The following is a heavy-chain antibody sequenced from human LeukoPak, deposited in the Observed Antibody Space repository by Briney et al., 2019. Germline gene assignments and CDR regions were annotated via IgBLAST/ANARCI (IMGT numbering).Heavy chain of an antibody. CDR1: GFIFSSYG. V-gene: IGHV3-33*01. CDR2: IWYDGSNK. J-gene: IGHJ6*02. D-gene: IGHD1-1*01. CDR3: ARDFERLSYCIDV. Sequence: QPGGSLRLSCAASGFIFSSYGMRWVRQAPGKGVGRVAVIWYDGSNKYYPASVNPRFTISRDNSNTTLYLQMNILRAEDTAVYYCARDFERLSYCIDVWGQGTTVTVSS.